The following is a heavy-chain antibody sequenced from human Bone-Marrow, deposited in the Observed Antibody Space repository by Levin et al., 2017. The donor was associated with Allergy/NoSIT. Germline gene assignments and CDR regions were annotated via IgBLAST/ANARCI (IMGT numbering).Heavy chain of an antibody. V-gene: IGHV4-59*01. J-gene: IGHJ6*04. CDR3: ARAPRNYDSVSPDYVMDV. CDR1: GGSITGFC. Sequence: TSSETLSLTCTASGGSITGFCWSWVRQSPGEGLEWIGYVCHSGTTNYNPSLKSRLTISMDTSKNNFSLHLRSVTAADTAVYYCARAPRNYDSVSPDYVMDVWGKGTAVTVSS. CDR2: VCHSGTT. D-gene: IGHD3-3*01.